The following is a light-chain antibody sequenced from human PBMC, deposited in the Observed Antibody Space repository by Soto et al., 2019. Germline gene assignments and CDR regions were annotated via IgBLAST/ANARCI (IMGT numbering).Light chain of an antibody. CDR1: QSVSSN. CDR3: QQYNNWPLT. V-gene: IGKV3-15*01. J-gene: IGKJ1*01. CDR2: GAS. Sequence: EIVMTQSPAALSVSPGERARLSCRASQSVSSNLAWYQQKPGQAPRLLIYGASTRATGIPARFSGSGSGTEFTLTISSLQSEDFAVYYCQQYNNWPLTFGQGTKVDI.